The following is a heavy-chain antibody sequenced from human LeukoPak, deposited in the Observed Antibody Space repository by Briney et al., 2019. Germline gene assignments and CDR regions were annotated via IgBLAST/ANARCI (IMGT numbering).Heavy chain of an antibody. CDR2: IYYSGST. Sequence: SETLSLTCSVSGVSISSYYWSWIRQPPGKGLEWIAYIYYSGSTNYNPSLKSRVTISIDTSKNQLSLKVSSVTAADTAVYYCATSYSSGWYSLDYWGQGTLVTVSS. CDR1: GVSISSYY. J-gene: IGHJ4*02. D-gene: IGHD6-19*01. CDR3: ATSYSSGWYSLDY. V-gene: IGHV4-59*01.